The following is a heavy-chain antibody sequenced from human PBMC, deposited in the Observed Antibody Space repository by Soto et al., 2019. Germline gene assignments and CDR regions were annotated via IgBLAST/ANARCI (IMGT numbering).Heavy chain of an antibody. CDR2: TYYRSKWYN. D-gene: IGHD2-15*01. CDR3: ARGSESPALYLFYCSGGSCYSGHYYYYMDV. Sequence: SQTLSLTCAISGDSVSSNSAAWNWIRQSPSRGLEWLGRTYYRSKWYNDYAVSVKSRITINPDTSKNQFSLQLNSVTPEDTAVYYCARGSESPALYLFYCSGGSCYSGHYYYYMDVWGKGTTVTVSS. J-gene: IGHJ6*03. V-gene: IGHV6-1*01. CDR1: GDSVSSNSAA.